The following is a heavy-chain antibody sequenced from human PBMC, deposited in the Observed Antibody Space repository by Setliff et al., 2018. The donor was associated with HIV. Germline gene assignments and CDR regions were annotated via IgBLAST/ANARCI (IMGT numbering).Heavy chain of an antibody. D-gene: IGHD6-19*01. V-gene: IGHV1-2*02. CDR3: IRPLWYNNGWTFDD. CDR1: GYTFTDNF. Sequence: ASVKVSCKASGYTFTDNFIHWVRQAPGQGLEWMGWIGPRHADTRIAQRFRGRVSLTRDTSISTAYMELGGLHSDDTAVYYCIRPLWYNNGWTFDDWGQGTLVTVSS. CDR2: IGPRHADT. J-gene: IGHJ4*02.